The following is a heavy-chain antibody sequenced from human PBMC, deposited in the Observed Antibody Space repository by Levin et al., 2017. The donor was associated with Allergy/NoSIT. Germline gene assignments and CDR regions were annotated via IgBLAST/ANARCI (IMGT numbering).Heavy chain of an antibody. CDR2: ISWNSGSI. D-gene: IGHD3-22*01. V-gene: IGHV3-9*01. CDR3: AKDIWDQSIVVITSSNHGLAYGMDV. Sequence: GGSLRLSCAASGFTFDDYAMHWVRQAPGKGLEWVSGISWNSGSIGYADSVKGRFTISRDNAKNSLYLQMNSLRAEDTALYYCAKDIWDQSIVVITSSNHGLAYGMDVWGQGTTVTVSS. J-gene: IGHJ6*02. CDR1: GFTFDDYA.